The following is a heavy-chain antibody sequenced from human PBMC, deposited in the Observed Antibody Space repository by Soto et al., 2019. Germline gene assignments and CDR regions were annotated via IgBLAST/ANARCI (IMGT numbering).Heavy chain of an antibody. J-gene: IGHJ4*02. CDR1: GGTFSSYA. Sequence: ASVKVSCKASGGTFSSYAISWVRQAPGQGLEWMGGIIPIFGTANYAQKFQGRVTITADESTSTAYMELSSLRSEDTAVYYCAREGYYYDSSGYFDSWGQGTLVTVS. CDR3: AREGYYYDSSGYFDS. CDR2: IIPIFGTA. D-gene: IGHD3-22*01. V-gene: IGHV1-69*13.